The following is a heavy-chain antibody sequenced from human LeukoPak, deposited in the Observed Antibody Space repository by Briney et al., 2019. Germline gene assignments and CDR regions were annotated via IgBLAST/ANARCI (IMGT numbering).Heavy chain of an antibody. V-gene: IGHV4-59*02. J-gene: IGHJ4*02. CDR1: GVSVSGYY. CDR2: IHYSGST. D-gene: IGHD6-19*01. Sequence: SGTLSLTCTVSGVSVSGYYWSWIRQPPGKGLEWIGYIHYSGSTNYNPSLKSRVTISADTSKNQFSLKLSSVTAADTAIYYCARGGSKQWLVDDSWGQGTLVTVSS. CDR3: ARGGSKQWLVDDS.